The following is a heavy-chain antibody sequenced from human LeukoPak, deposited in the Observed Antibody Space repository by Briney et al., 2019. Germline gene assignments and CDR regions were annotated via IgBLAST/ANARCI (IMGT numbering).Heavy chain of an antibody. CDR2: FQYSGNS. J-gene: IGHJ6*03. Sequence: PSETLSLTCNVSGSSITAFYWSWIRQSPGKGLEWIGSFQYSGNSNYNPSLKSRVAMSVDTSKRQLSLRLTSVTAADTAMYYCAQAGDFWSGPPHYYMDVWGEGTTVTVSS. CDR3: AQAGDFWSGPPHYYMDV. D-gene: IGHD3-3*01. V-gene: IGHV4-59*01. CDR1: GSSITAFY.